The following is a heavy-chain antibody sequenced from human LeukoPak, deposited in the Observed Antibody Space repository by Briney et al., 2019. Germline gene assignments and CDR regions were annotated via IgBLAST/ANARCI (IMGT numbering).Heavy chain of an antibody. CDR1: GYTFPSYF. J-gene: IGHJ4*02. D-gene: IGHD6-6*01. CDR3: ARTAARRFDY. V-gene: IGHV1-46*01. Sequence: ASVKVSCKASGYTFPSYFMHWVRQAPGQGLEWLGIINPTGGSTTYAQKFQGRVTMTRDTSTSTVYMELSSLRSDDTAVYYCARTAARRFDYWGQGTLVTVSS. CDR2: INPTGGST.